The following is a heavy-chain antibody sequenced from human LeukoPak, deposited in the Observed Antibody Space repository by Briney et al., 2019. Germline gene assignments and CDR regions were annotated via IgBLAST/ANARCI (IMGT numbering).Heavy chain of an antibody. CDR1: GYTFSSYG. CDR3: ARDPIGTYYYMDV. Sequence: ASVKVSCKASGYTFSSYGISWVRQAPGQGLEWMGWISAYNGNTDYAHKLQGRVTMTTDTSTSTAYMELRGLRSDDTAVYYCARDPIGTYYYMDVWGKGTTVTVSS. D-gene: IGHD1-26*01. CDR2: ISAYNGNT. V-gene: IGHV1-18*01. J-gene: IGHJ6*03.